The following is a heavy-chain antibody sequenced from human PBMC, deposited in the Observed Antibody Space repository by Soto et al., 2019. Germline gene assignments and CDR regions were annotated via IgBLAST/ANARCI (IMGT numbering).Heavy chain of an antibody. D-gene: IGHD1-7*01. CDR2: IVVGSGNT. CDR1: GFTFSNSA. Sequence: SVKVSCKASGFTFSNSAVQWVRQARGQGLEWVGWIVVGSGNTNYAQTFQERVSITRDMSTSTAYMELSSLRPDDTAVYFCAADPNCNYERFDCWGQGTLVTVSS. J-gene: IGHJ4*02. CDR3: AADPNCNYERFDC. V-gene: IGHV1-58*01.